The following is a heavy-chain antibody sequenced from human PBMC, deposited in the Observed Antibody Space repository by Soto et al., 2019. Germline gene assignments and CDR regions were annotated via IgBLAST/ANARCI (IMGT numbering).Heavy chain of an antibody. J-gene: IGHJ4*02. D-gene: IGHD2-21*01. CDR3: ASPGYQEIATHPIFDF. CDR1: GGSISCNLYY. CDR2: ILYGGST. V-gene: IGHV4-39*02. Sequence: PSETLSLNCTVSGGSISCNLYYWGLVRKPQRKGLEWNGRILYGGSTSYHSFDKSRVTMLVVTTKNLFYQSTPFVTAANTTFYYCASPGYQEIATHPIFDFWGRGILVTVSS.